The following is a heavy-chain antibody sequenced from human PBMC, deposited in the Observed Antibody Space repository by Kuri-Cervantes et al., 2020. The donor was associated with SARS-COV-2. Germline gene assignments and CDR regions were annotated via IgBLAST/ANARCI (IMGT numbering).Heavy chain of an antibody. CDR2: ISSSSSYI. CDR3: AIIESSSGYYYYYGMDV. J-gene: IGHJ6*02. D-gene: IGHD3-10*01. Sequence: GGSLRLSCAASGFTFSSYSMNWVRQAPGKGLEWVSSISSSSSYIYYADSVKGRFTISRDNAKNSLYLQMNSLRAEDTAVYYCAIIESSSGYYYYYGMDVWGQGTTVTVSS. V-gene: IGHV3-21*01. CDR1: GFTFSSYS.